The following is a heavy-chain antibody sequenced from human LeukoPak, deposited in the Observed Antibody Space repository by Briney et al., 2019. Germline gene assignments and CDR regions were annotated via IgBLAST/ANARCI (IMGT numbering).Heavy chain of an antibody. CDR3: ARLWGDYWYFDL. CDR1: GFTVSSNY. D-gene: IGHD2-21*01. V-gene: IGHV3-53*01. J-gene: IGHJ2*01. CDR2: IYSAGST. Sequence: GGSLRLSCAASGFTVSSNYMSWVRQAPGQGLEWVSVIYSAGSTYYADSVKGRFTISRDNSKNTLYLQMNTLRAEDTAVYYCARLWGDYWYFDLWGRGTLVTVSS.